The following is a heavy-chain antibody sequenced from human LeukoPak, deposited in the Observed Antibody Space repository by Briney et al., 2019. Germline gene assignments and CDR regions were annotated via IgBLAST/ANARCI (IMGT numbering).Heavy chain of an antibody. CDR2: IYYSGNT. V-gene: IGHV4-39*07. CDR1: GDSISSSNYY. D-gene: IGHD6-25*01. CDR3: ARFQGQSGYYYYYMDV. J-gene: IGHJ6*03. Sequence: SETLSLTCTVSGDSISSSNYYWGWIRQPPGKGLEWIGTIYYSGNTYYNPSLKSRVTMSVDTSKNQFSLKLSSVTAADTAVYYCARFQGQSGYYYYYMDVWGKGTTVTISS.